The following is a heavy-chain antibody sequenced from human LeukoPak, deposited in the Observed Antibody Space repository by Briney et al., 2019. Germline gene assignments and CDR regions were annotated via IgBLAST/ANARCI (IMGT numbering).Heavy chain of an antibody. D-gene: IGHD4-17*01. Sequence: SQTLSLTCAVSGGSISSGGYSWSWIRQPPGKGLEWIGYIYHSGSTCYNPSLKSRVTISVDRSKNQFSLKLSSVTAADTAVYYCARTQPYGDSPYRWFDPWGQGTLVTVSS. CDR3: ARTQPYGDSPYRWFDP. V-gene: IGHV4-30-2*01. CDR2: IYHSGST. CDR1: GGSISSGGYS. J-gene: IGHJ5*02.